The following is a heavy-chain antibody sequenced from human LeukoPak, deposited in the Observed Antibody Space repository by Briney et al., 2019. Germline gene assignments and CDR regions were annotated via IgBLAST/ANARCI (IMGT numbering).Heavy chain of an antibody. CDR1: GDSVSSSSAA. CDR2: AYYRSKWYN. V-gene: IGHV6-1*01. CDR3: ARDLEYSSSYYYYGMDV. Sequence: SLTLSLTCAISGDSVSSSSAAWTWIRQSPSRGLEWLGRAYYRSKWYNDYAVSLKSRITINPDTSKNQFSLQLNSVTPEDTAVYYCARDLEYSSSYYYYGMDVWGQGTTVTVSS. J-gene: IGHJ6*02. D-gene: IGHD6-6*01.